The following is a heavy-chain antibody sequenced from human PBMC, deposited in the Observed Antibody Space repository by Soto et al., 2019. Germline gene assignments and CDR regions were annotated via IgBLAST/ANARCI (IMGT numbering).Heavy chain of an antibody. Sequence: SETLSLTCTVSGGSISSYYWSWIRQPPGKGLEWIGYIYYSGSTNYNPSLKSRVTISVDTSKNQFSLKLSSVTAADTAVYYCARQSKPDYDILTGYYYYYYGMDVWGQGTTVTVS. CDR1: GGSISSYY. D-gene: IGHD3-9*01. CDR2: IYYSGST. CDR3: ARQSKPDYDILTGYYYYYYGMDV. V-gene: IGHV4-59*08. J-gene: IGHJ6*02.